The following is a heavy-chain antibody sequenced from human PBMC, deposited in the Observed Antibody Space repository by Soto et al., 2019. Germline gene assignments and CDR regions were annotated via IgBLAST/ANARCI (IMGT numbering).Heavy chain of an antibody. D-gene: IGHD2-15*01. Sequence: GGSLRLSCAASGFTFSSYGMHWVRQAPGKGLEWVAVISYDGSNKYYADSVKGRFTISRDNSKNTLYLQMNSLRAEDTAVYYCAKVARYCSGGSCYSKAGFDIWGQGTMVTVSS. CDR3: AKVARYCSGGSCYSKAGFDI. CDR1: GFTFSSYG. V-gene: IGHV3-30*18. CDR2: ISYDGSNK. J-gene: IGHJ3*02.